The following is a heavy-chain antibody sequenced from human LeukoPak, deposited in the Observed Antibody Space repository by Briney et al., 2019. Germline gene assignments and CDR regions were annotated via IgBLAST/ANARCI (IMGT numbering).Heavy chain of an antibody. CDR2: IYYSGST. J-gene: IGHJ3*02. Sequence: SETLSLTCTVSGGSISSYYWSWIRQPPGKGLEWIGYIYYSGSTNYNPSLKSRVTISVDTSKNQFSLKLSSVTAADTAVYYCARALAGSYYDSSGYYDAFGIWGQGTMVTVSS. V-gene: IGHV4-59*01. CDR1: GGSISSYY. CDR3: ARALAGSYYDSSGYYDAFGI. D-gene: IGHD3-22*01.